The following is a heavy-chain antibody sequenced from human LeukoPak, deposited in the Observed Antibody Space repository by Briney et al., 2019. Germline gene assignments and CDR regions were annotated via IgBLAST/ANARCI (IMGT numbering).Heavy chain of an antibody. CDR1: GFTFSSYV. J-gene: IGHJ6*02. CDR2: ISDNGVTR. Sequence: GGSLRLSCAASGFTFSSYVMNWVRQAPGKGLEWVSSISDNGVTRYYADSVKGRFTISRDNSDNTVYLQMNSLRAEDTAIYYCAKAPAPYYYYYGMDVWGQGAAVTVSS. V-gene: IGHV3-23*01. CDR3: AKAPAPYYYYYGMDV.